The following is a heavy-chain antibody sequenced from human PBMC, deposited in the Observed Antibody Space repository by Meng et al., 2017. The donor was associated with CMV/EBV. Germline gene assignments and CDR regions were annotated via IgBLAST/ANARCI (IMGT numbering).Heavy chain of an antibody. V-gene: IGHV4-39*07. CDR1: GGSVSSTSYY. Sequence: SETLSLTCTVSGGSVSSTSYYWGWIRQPPGKGLEWIGSIYYSGSTYYNSSLKSRVTISGDMSKNQFSLKMSSMTAADTAVYYCASDKGRIAWVVHYWGQGTLVTVSS. CDR3: ASDKGRIAWVVHY. D-gene: IGHD1-26*01. CDR2: IYYSGST. J-gene: IGHJ4*02.